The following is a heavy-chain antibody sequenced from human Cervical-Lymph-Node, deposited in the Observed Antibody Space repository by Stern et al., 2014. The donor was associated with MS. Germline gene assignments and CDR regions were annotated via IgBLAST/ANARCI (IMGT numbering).Heavy chain of an antibody. Sequence: ESGPTLIKPTQTLTLTCTFSGFSLSTSGVGVGWIRQPPGKALEWLAFIYWDGAQAYSPSLKIRLTITKDTSKNQVVLTMTNVDPVDTATYHCAHISMFYYYGMDVWGQGITVTVSS. J-gene: IGHJ6*02. CDR3: AHISMFYYYGMDV. CDR2: IYWDGAQ. V-gene: IGHV2-5*02. CDR1: GFSLSTSGVG. D-gene: IGHD3-10*02.